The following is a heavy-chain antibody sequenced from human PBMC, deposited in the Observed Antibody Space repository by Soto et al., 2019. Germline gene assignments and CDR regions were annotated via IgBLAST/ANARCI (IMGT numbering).Heavy chain of an antibody. Sequence: QVQLVQSGAEVRKPGASVKVSRKASGYTFTSFYMHWVRQAPGQGLEWMGIINPSSGGTSYAQKFQGRVTMTSDTSTTTVYMELSSLRSEDTAVYYCARDSTLAYWGQGTLVTVSS. V-gene: IGHV1-46*01. CDR1: GYTFTSFY. J-gene: IGHJ4*02. CDR2: INPSSGGT. CDR3: ARDSTLAY.